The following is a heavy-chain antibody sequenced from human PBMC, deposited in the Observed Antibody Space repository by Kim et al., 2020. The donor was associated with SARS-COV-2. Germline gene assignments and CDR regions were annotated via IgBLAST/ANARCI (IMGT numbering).Heavy chain of an antibody. Sequence: GGSLRLSCAASGFTFSSYGMHWVRQAPGKGLEWVAVISYDGSNKYYADSVKGRFTISRDNSKNTLYLQMNSLRAEDTAVYYCAKDQLYYVIFNGYYPRYGQIDFYYGMDDWGQGTTVTVSS. J-gene: IGHJ6*02. V-gene: IGHV3-30*18. CDR1: GFTFSSYG. D-gene: IGHD3-9*01. CDR3: AKDQLYYVIFNGYYPRYGQIDFYYGMDD. CDR2: ISYDGSNK.